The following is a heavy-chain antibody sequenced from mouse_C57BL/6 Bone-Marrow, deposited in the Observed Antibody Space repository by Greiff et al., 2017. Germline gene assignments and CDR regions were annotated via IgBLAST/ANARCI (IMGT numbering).Heavy chain of an antibody. Sequence: VKLMESGADLVRPGASVTLSCTASGYTFTDYEMHWVKQTPVHGLEWIGAIDPETGGTAYNQKVKGRAILTADKSSSTLYMEFRSLTSEDSAVYYCARVYYYGKYFDYWGQGTTLTVSS. CDR3: ARVYYYGKYFDY. V-gene: IGHV1-15*01. J-gene: IGHJ2*01. CDR1: GYTFTDYE. CDR2: IDPETGGT. D-gene: IGHD1-1*01.